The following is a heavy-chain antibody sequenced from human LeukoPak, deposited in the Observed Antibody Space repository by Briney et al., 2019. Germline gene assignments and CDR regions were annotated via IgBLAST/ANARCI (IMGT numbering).Heavy chain of an antibody. J-gene: IGHJ4*02. CDR1: GGSFSGYY. D-gene: IGHD2-15*01. V-gene: IGHV4-34*01. CDR2: INHSGST. CDR3: ARWARVVVAAFDY. Sequence: SETLSLTCAVYGGSFSGYYWSWIRQPPGKGLEWIGEINHSGSTNYNPSLKSRVTIPVDTSKNQFSLKLSSVTAADTAVYYCARWARVVVAAFDYWGQGTLVTVSS.